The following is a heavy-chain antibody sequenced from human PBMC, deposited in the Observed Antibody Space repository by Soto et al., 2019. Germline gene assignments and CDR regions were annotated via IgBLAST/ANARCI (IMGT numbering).Heavy chain of an antibody. CDR2: IYHSGST. Sequence: QLQLQESGSGLVKPSQTLSLTCAVSGGSISSGGYSWSWIRQPPGKGLEWMGNIYHSGSTYYNPSLRSRVNISVNRSESRCSLKLNSVSAADTPVYLCASTWTTVTTFGYWGQGTLVTVSS. V-gene: IGHV4-30-2*01. D-gene: IGHD4-17*01. CDR1: GGSISSGGYS. J-gene: IGHJ4*02. CDR3: ASTWTTVTTFGY.